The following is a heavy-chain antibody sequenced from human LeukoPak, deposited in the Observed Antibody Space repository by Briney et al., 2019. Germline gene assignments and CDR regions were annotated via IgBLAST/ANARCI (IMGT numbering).Heavy chain of an antibody. CDR3: ARVLGSRVDP. CDR2: INPNSGET. V-gene: IGHV1-2*02. Sequence: GALVKDSCKTSGYTFTASYMHWVRQAPGQGLEWMGWINPNSGETNYAPKFQGRVTMTRDTSISTAYMEVTRLTSDDTAMYYCARVLGSRVDPWGQGTLVTVSS. CDR1: GYTFTASY. J-gene: IGHJ5*02.